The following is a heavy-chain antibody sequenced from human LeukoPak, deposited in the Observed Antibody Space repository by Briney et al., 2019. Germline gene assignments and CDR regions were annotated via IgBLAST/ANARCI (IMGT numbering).Heavy chain of an antibody. V-gene: IGHV1-46*01. CDR3: ARRGDYGDSLSYYTMDV. Sequence: ASVKVSCKASGYTFTSYFMHWVRQAPGQGLEWMGIINPSGGGTSYAQKFQGRVTMTRDTSTSTVYMELSSLRSEDTAVYYCARRGDYGDSLSYYTMDVWGQGTMVTVSS. CDR2: INPSGGGT. D-gene: IGHD4-17*01. J-gene: IGHJ6*02. CDR1: GYTFTSYF.